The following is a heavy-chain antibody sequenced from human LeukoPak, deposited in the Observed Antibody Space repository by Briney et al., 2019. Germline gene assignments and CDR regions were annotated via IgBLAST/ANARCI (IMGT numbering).Heavy chain of an antibody. J-gene: IGHJ4*02. V-gene: IGHV4-34*01. D-gene: IGHD5-12*01. Sequence: SETLSLTCAVYGGSFSGYYWSWIRQPTGKGLEWIGEINHSGSTNYNPSLKSRVTISVDTSKNQFSLKLSSVTAADTAVYYCARGEWLRSWFGYWGQGTLVTVSS. CDR2: INHSGST. CDR1: GGSFSGYY. CDR3: ARGEWLRSWFGY.